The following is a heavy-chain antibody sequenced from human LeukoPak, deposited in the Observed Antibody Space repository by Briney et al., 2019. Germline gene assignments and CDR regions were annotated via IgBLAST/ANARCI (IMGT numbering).Heavy chain of an antibody. J-gene: IGHJ4*01. CDR3: ARRLPGTFKEAFDC. V-gene: IGHV4-39*01. CDR2: MYYSGGT. D-gene: IGHD1-1*01. CDR1: GGSITDSSYY. Sequence: PSETLSLTCTVSGGSITDSSYYWGWIRQPPGKGLEWIGSMYYSGGTCYNPSLKSRVTISVDTSKNQFSLKLSSVTAADTAVFYCARRLPGTFKEAFDCWGQGTLVTVSS.